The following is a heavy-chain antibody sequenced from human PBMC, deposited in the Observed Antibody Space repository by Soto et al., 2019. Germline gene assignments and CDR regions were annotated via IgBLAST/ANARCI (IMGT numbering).Heavy chain of an antibody. Sequence: QVQLVQSGAEVKKPGSSVKVSCKASGGTFSSYAISWVRQAPGQGLEWMGGIIPIFGTANYAQKFLGRVTITADKSTSKAYMEMSSLRSDDTAVYYCWSPAMDYYYCCGMDVWGQGTTVTVSS. J-gene: IGHJ6*02. CDR2: IIPIFGTA. CDR1: GGTFSSYA. CDR3: WSPAMDYYYCCGMDV. V-gene: IGHV1-69*14. D-gene: IGHD5-18*01.